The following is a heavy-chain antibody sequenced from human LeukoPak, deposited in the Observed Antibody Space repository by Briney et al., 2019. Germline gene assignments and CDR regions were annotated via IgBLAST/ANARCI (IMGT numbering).Heavy chain of an antibody. J-gene: IGHJ6*04. V-gene: IGHV1-69*13. D-gene: IGHD2-2*01. CDR2: IIPIFGTA. CDR3: AVPAAMRSSYYYYYGMDV. CDR1: GGTFSSYA. Sequence: GASVKVSCKASGGTFSSYAISWVRQAPGQGLEWVGGIIPIFGTANYAQKFQGRVTITADESTSTAYMELSSLRSEDTAVYYCAVPAAMRSSYYYYYGMDVWGKGTTVTVSS.